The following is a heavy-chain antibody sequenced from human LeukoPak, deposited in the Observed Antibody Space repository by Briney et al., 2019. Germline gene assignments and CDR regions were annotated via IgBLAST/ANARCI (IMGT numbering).Heavy chain of an antibody. V-gene: IGHV1-2*06. J-gene: IGHJ3*02. Sequence: ASVKVSCKASGYTFTGSYLRWVRPAPGQRVEWMGRINPNSSGTNNAQKFQGRVTMTRDTSISTVYMELSRLRSDDTAVYYCARSSPTYDRSGYHADAFDIWGQGTMVTVSS. CDR3: ARSSPTYDRSGYHADAFDI. D-gene: IGHD3-22*01. CDR2: INPNSSGT. CDR1: GYTFTGSY.